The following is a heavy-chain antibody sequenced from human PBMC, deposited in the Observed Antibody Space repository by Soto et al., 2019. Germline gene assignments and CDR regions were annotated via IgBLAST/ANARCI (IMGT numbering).Heavy chain of an antibody. CDR2: TIPILDIA. V-gene: IGHV1-69*02. CDR1: GGTFSSYS. J-gene: IGHJ4*02. D-gene: IGHD2-15*01. CDR3: ARAYSSGGSCYAGFDY. Sequence: QVQLVQSGAEVKKPGSSVKVSCKASGGTFSSYSISWVRQAPGQGLEWMGRTIPILDIANYAQKFQGRVTITADKSTNTAYMELSSLGSEDRAVYYCARAYSSGGSCYAGFDYWGQGTLVTVS.